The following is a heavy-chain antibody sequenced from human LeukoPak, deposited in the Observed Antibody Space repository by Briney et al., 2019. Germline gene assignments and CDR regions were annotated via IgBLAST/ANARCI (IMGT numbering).Heavy chain of an antibody. D-gene: IGHD3-10*01. V-gene: IGHV4-61*01. Sequence: TSETLSLTCTVSGGSVSSSYYYWNWIRQPPGKGLEWIGYVFNGGSVNYNPSLKSRVTISVDTSKNQFSLKLSSVTAADTAVYYCARALPQKLLWFGDPRQKYNWFDPWGQGTLVTVSS. J-gene: IGHJ5*02. CDR1: GGSVSSSYYY. CDR2: VFNGGSV. CDR3: ARALPQKLLWFGDPRQKYNWFDP.